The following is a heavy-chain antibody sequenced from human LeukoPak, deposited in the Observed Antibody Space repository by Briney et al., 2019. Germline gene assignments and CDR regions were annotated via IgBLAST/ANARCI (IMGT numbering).Heavy chain of an antibody. V-gene: IGHV1-18*01. Sequence: GASVKVSCKASGYTFTSYGISWVRQAPGQGLEWMGWISTYNGNTNYAQKFQGRVTITADESTSTAYMELSSLRSEDTAVYYCARVLDCGGDCYTSTLDYWGQGTLVTVSS. CDR2: ISTYNGNT. J-gene: IGHJ4*02. CDR1: GYTFTSYG. D-gene: IGHD2-21*02. CDR3: ARVLDCGGDCYTSTLDY.